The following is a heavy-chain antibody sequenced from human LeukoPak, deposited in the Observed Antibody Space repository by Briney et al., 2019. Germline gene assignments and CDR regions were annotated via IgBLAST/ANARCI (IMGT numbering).Heavy chain of an antibody. J-gene: IGHJ3*02. CDR2: INHSGST. CDR1: GGSFSGYY. Sequence: PSETLSLTCAVYGGSFSGYYWSWIRQPPGKGLEWIGEINHSGSTNYNPSLKSRVTISVDRSKNQFSLKLSSVTAADTAVYYCARGGDYYDSSGYSPGAFDIWGQGTMVTVSS. CDR3: ARGGDYYDSSGYSPGAFDI. V-gene: IGHV4-34*01. D-gene: IGHD3-22*01.